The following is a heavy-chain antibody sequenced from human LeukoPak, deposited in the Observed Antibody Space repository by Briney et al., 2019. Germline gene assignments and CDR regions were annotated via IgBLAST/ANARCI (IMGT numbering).Heavy chain of an antibody. D-gene: IGHD3-22*01. J-gene: IGHJ4*02. Sequence: GGSLRLSCAASGFTFSSYEMNWVRQAPGKGLEWVSYISSSGSTIYYADSVKGRFTISRDNAKNSLYLQMNSLRAEDTAAYYCARFFYDSSGHPVVDYWGQGTLVTVSS. CDR2: ISSSGSTI. V-gene: IGHV3-48*03. CDR1: GFTFSSYE. CDR3: ARFFYDSSGHPVVDY.